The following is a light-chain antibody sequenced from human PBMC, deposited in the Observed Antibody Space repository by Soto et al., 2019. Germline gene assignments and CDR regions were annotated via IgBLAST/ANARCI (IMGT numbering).Light chain of an antibody. CDR2: AAS. CDR3: QKYNSALWT. J-gene: IGKJ1*01. V-gene: IGKV1-27*01. CDR1: PGILTY. Sequence: DIQMTQSPSSLSASVGDRLTITSRASPGILTYLAWYQQKPGQVPELLIQAASTLQPGVPARFSGSGSGTEFSLTISSLQTEDGATYYCQKYNSALWTFGEGKKGDMK.